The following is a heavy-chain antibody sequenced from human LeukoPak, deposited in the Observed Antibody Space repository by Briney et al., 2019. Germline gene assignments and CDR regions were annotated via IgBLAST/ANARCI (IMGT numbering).Heavy chain of an antibody. Sequence: GASVKVSCKVSGYSLTGLSLHWVRQAPGKGLEWMGGLDPADGEMIYTQMFQGRITMTEDSSTDTAYMEMSSLRSDDTAVYYCATGRTKWDLLNYWGQGTLVTVSS. CDR2: LDPADGEM. J-gene: IGHJ4*02. V-gene: IGHV1-24*01. CDR1: GYSLTGLS. D-gene: IGHD1-26*01. CDR3: ATGRTKWDLLNY.